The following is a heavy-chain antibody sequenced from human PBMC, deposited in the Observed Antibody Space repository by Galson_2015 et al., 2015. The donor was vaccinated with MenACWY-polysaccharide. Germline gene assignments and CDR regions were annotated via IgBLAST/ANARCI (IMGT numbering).Heavy chain of an antibody. CDR3: AKGSVGATALFDY. Sequence: SLRLSCAASGFTFDDYAMHWVRQAPGKGLEWVSGISWNSGSIGYADSVKGRFTISRDNAKNSLYLQMNSLRAEDTALYYCAKGSVGATALFDYWGRGTLVTVSS. D-gene: IGHD1-26*01. V-gene: IGHV3-9*01. J-gene: IGHJ4*02. CDR1: GFTFDDYA. CDR2: ISWNSGSI.